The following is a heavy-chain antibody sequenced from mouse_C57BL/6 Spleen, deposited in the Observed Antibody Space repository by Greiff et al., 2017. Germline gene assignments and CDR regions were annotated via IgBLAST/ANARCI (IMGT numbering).Heavy chain of an antibody. Sequence: VQGVESGAELVKPGASVKISCKASGYAFSSYWMNWVKQRPGKGLEWIGQIYPGDGDTNYNGKFKGKATLTADKSSSTAYMQLSSLTSEDSAVYFCARGSYYSNYGAMDYWGQGTSVTVSS. CDR1: GYAFSSYW. CDR3: ARGSYYSNYGAMDY. J-gene: IGHJ4*01. D-gene: IGHD2-5*01. CDR2: IYPGDGDT. V-gene: IGHV1-80*01.